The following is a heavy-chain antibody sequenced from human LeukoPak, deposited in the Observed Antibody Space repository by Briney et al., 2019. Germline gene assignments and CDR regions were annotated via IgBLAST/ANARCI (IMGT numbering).Heavy chain of an antibody. J-gene: IGHJ3*02. CDR2: IRRGTNNYTT. V-gene: IGHV3-72*01. D-gene: IGHD2/OR15-2a*01. CDR3: TRDGGDSTKTAFDM. CDR1: GFTFSDYI. Sequence: GGSLRLSCAASGFTFSDYILDWVRQAPGKGLEWVGRIRRGTNNYTTEYAASVKGRFIISRDDSKNSLYLHMNSLKTEDTAVYHCTRDGGDSTKTAFDMWGQGTMLTVSS.